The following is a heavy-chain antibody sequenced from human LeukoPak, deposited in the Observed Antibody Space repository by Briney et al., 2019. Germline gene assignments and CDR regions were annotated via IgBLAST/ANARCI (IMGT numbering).Heavy chain of an antibody. V-gene: IGHV4-34*01. Sequence: KSSETLSLTCVVYGGSFSGYYWSWIRQPPGKGLEWIGEINHSGSTNYNPSLKSRVTISVDTSKNQFSLKLSSVTAADTAVHYCARTSNSSGYYRAGYYFDYWGQGTLVTVSS. CDR3: ARTSNSSGYYRAGYYFDY. J-gene: IGHJ4*02. D-gene: IGHD3-22*01. CDR2: INHSGST. CDR1: GGSFSGYY.